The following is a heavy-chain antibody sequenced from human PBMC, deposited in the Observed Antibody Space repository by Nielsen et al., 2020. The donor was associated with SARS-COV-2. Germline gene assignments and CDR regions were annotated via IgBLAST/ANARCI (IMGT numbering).Heavy chain of an antibody. CDR2: IYSDGST. J-gene: IGHJ4*02. V-gene: IGHV3-53*01. D-gene: IGHD2-2*01. CDR1: GFSVSSHD. CDR3: ARATRGVYYFDY. Sequence: GGSLRLSCAASGFSVSSHDMNWVRQAPGKGLQWVSLIYSDGSTKYADSVKGRFTISRDNSKNTLYLQMNSLRAEDTAVYYCARATRGVYYFDYWGQGTLVTVSS.